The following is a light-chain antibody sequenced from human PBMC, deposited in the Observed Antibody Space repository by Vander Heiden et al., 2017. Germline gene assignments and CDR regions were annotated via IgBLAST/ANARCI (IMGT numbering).Light chain of an antibody. J-gene: IGLJ3*02. V-gene: IGLV2-11*01. Sequence: QSALTQPPSVSGSPGKSVTISCAGSSTDVGGYNFVSWYQQHPGKVPRLIIYDVTERPSGVPDRFSASRSGNTASLTISGLQTEDEADYYCCSYTGRSWVFGGGTNLAVL. CDR1: STDVGGYNF. CDR2: DVT. CDR3: CSYTGRSWV.